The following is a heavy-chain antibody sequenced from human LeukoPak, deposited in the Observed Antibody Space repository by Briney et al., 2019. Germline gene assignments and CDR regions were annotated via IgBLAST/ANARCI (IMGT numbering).Heavy chain of an antibody. CDR3: AKDRRPHTVSTQNGAFDY. J-gene: IGHJ4*02. V-gene: IGHV3-23*01. D-gene: IGHD2-2*01. CDR1: GFTFSHYG. Sequence: GGSLRLSCAGSGFTFSHYGIHWVRQAPGKGLEGVSGISGSGGNTYDADSVKGRFTISRDNSKNALYLQMNSLRVEDTAVYYCAKDRRPHTVSTQNGAFDYWGQGTLVTVSS. CDR2: ISGSGGNT.